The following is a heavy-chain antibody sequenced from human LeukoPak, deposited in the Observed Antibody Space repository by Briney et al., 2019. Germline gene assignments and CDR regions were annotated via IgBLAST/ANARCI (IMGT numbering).Heavy chain of an antibody. Sequence: ASVKVSFKASGYTFTGYYMHWVRQAPGQGLEWMGWINPNSGGTNYAQKFQGRVTMTRDTSISTAYMELSRLRSDDTAVYYCAREEPYGSGSYYKNYYYYYMDVWGKGTTVTISS. CDR1: GYTFTGYY. V-gene: IGHV1-2*02. J-gene: IGHJ6*03. D-gene: IGHD3-10*01. CDR2: INPNSGGT. CDR3: AREEPYGSGSYYKNYYYYYMDV.